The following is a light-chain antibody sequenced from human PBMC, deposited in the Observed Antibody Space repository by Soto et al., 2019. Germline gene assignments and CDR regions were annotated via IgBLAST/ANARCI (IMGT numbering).Light chain of an antibody. CDR1: RSIINW. CDR2: KAS. J-gene: IGKJ1*01. CDR3: QQYTSYSWT. Sequence: DIQMTQSPSTLSASVGDRVTITCRASRSIINWLAWYQQKSGKGPKLLIYKASNLQTGVPSRFSASGSGTEFTLIISSLQPDDFATYYCQQYTSYSWTFGQGTKVDIK. V-gene: IGKV1-5*03.